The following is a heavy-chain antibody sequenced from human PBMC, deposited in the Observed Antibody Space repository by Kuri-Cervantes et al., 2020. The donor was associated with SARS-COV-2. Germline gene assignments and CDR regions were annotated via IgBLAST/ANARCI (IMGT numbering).Heavy chain of an antibody. Sequence: ASVKVSCKASGYTFTGYYMHWVRQAPGQGLEWMGWINPNSGGTNYAQKFQGRVTMTRDTSISTAYMELSRLRSDDTAVYYCARGDPGGYLPSVVYWGQGTLVTVSS. D-gene: IGHD1-26*01. J-gene: IGHJ4*02. CDR1: GYTFTGYY. CDR3: ARGDPGGYLPSVVY. V-gene: IGHV1-2*02. CDR2: INPNSGGT.